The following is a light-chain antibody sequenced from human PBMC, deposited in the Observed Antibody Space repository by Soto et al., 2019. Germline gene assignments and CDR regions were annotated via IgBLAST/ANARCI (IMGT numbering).Light chain of an antibody. J-gene: IGKJ5*01. CDR1: QSVSSN. V-gene: IGKV3-15*01. CDR2: GVS. Sequence: EVVMTQSPATLSVSPGERATLSCRASQSVSSNLAWYQQKPGQATRLLMYGVSSRATGTPARFSGSGSGTELTLTISSLQSEDFAVYSCQQYNNWPPITFGQGTRLEIK. CDR3: QQYNNWPPIT.